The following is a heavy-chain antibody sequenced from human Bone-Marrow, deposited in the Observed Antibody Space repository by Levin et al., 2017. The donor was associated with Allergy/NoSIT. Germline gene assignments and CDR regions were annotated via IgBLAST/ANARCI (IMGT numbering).Heavy chain of an antibody. CDR3: VRDRDHLGLHV. V-gene: IGHV3-11*01. Sequence: GGSLRLSCAASGFTFRDHYMSWIRQAPGKGLEWISYISTTDATIFYAESVEGCFTISRDHAKNSPFREMDSLRVDDTAVYYCVRDRDHLGLHVWGQGTTVTVSS. D-gene: IGHD2-21*01. CDR2: ISTTDATI. CDR1: GFTFRDHY. J-gene: IGHJ6*02.